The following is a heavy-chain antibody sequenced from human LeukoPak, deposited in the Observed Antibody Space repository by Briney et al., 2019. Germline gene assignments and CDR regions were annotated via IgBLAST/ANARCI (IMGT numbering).Heavy chain of an antibody. CDR2: IYPGGSA. D-gene: IGHD3-3*01. J-gene: IGHJ3*02. V-gene: IGHV3-53*01. Sequence: TGGSLRLSCAASEFSVSSTYITWLRQAPGKGLEWVSVIYPGGSALYADSVQGRFTISRDISQNIVYLQINNLRAEGTAVYYCARDRRSGLGHAFDIWGQGTMVTVSS. CDR3: ARDRRSGLGHAFDI. CDR1: EFSVSSTY.